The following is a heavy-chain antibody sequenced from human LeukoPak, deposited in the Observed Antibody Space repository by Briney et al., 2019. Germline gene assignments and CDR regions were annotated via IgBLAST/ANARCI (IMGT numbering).Heavy chain of an antibody. J-gene: IGHJ4*02. Sequence: SETLSLTCTVSGGSISSYYWSWIRQPPGKGLEWIGYIYYSGSTNYNPSLKSRVTISVDTSKNQFSLKLSSVTAADTAVYYCARRTTFDSSGYGYWGQGTLVTVSS. CDR3: ARRTTFDSSGYGY. CDR1: GGSISSYY. D-gene: IGHD3-22*01. V-gene: IGHV4-59*12. CDR2: IYYSGST.